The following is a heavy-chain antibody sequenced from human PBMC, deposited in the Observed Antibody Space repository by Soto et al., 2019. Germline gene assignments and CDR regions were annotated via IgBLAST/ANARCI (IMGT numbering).Heavy chain of an antibody. V-gene: IGHV4-34*01. J-gene: IGHJ5*02. CDR3: ARGPDSYYYDISGYPIDP. D-gene: IGHD3-22*01. CDR1: GGSGGSFIGYY. Sequence: SETLSLTCAVYGGSGGSFIGYYWSWIRQPPGKGLEWIGEINHSGSTNYNPSLKSRVTISVDTSKNQFSLKLSSVTAADTAVYYCARGPDSYYYDISGYPIDPWGQGILVTVSS. CDR2: INHSGST.